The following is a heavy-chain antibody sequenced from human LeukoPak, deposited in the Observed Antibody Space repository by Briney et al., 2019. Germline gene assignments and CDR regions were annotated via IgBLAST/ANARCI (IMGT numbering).Heavy chain of an antibody. CDR2: IYYSGST. Sequence: KPSETLSLTCTVSGGSISSYYWSWIRQPPGKGLEWIGYIYYSGSTNYNPSLKSRVTISVDTSKNQFSLELSSVTAADTAVYYCARDRLRHLGAFDIWGQGTMVTVSS. CDR1: GGSISSYY. D-gene: IGHD3-16*01. CDR3: ARDRLRHLGAFDI. J-gene: IGHJ3*02. V-gene: IGHV4-59*01.